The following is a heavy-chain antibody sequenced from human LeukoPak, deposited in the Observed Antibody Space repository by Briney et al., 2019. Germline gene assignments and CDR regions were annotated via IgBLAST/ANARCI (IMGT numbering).Heavy chain of an antibody. V-gene: IGHV4-59*01. J-gene: IGHJ6*04. CDR2: IYYSGST. CDR1: GGSISSYY. Sequence: SETLSFTCTVSGGSISSYYWSWIRQPPGKGLEWIGYIYYSGSTNYNPSLKSRVTISVDTSKNQFSLKLSSVTAADTAVYYCARGPYGSGSMYYYGMDVWGKGTTVTVSS. CDR3: ARGPYGSGSMYYYGMDV. D-gene: IGHD3-10*01.